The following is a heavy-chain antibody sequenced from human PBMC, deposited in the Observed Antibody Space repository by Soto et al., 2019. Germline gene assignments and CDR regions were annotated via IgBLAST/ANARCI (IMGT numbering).Heavy chain of an antibody. CDR3: ASQRDKTKPGGAKTLYYYYMDV. J-gene: IGHJ6*03. CDR1: GYTFTSYA. V-gene: IGHV1-3*01. CDR2: INAGNGNT. D-gene: IGHD2-8*02. Sequence: ASVKVSFKASGYTFTSYAMHWVRQAPGQRLEWMGWINAGNGNTKYSQKFQGRVTITRDTSASTAYMELSSLRSEDTAVYYCASQRDKTKPGGAKTLYYYYMDVWGKGPTVTAP.